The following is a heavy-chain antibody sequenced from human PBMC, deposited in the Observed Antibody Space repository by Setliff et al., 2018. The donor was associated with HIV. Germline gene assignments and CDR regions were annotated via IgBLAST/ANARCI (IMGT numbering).Heavy chain of an antibody. D-gene: IGHD3-22*01. J-gene: IGHJ3*02. CDR1: EFSLNTYV. CDR3: AKMSYYYDNRGWGGAFDI. Sequence: PGGSLRLSCAASEFSLNTYVMSWVRQAPGKGLEWVSSISDRAGTHYADSVEGRFTISRDNSKNTLYLQMNSLRAEDTAVYYCAKMSYYYDNRGWGGAFDIWGQGTMVTVSS. V-gene: IGHV3-23*01. CDR2: ISDRAGT.